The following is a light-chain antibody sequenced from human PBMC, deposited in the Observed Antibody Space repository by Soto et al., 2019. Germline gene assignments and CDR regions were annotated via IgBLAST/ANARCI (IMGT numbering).Light chain of an antibody. CDR1: QSVSGSH. CDR2: GAS. CDR3: QHYGGSPLVT. J-gene: IGKJ4*01. V-gene: IGKV3-20*01. Sequence: EIVLTQSPGTLSLSPGERGTLSCRASQSVSGSHLAWYQQKPGQAPRLLIYGASTRATGIPDRFSGSGSGTDFTLTINRLEPEDVAVFYCQHYGGSPLVTFGGGTKVEIK.